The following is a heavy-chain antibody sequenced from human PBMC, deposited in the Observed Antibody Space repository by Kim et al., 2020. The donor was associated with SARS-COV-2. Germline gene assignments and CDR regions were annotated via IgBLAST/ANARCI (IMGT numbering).Heavy chain of an antibody. V-gene: IGHV3-33*01. CDR2: IWYDGSIE. J-gene: IGHJ4*02. CDR3: GRGDDSTGYLDY. D-gene: IGHD3-22*01. CDR1: GFTFNFFG. Sequence: GGSLRLSCAASGFTFNFFGMHWVRQAPGKGLEWVAVIWYDGSIEEYADSVKGRFTISRDNSNSTLYLQMNSLRAEDTAVYFCGRGDDSTGYLDYWGQGTLVTVSS.